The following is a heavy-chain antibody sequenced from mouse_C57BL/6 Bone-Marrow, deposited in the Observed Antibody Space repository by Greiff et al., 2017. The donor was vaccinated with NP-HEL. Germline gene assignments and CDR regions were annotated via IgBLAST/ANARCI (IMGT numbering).Heavy chain of an antibody. CDR1: GYTFTDYY. V-gene: IGHV1-26*01. Sequence: EVQLQQSGPELVKPGASVKISCKASGYTFTDYYMNWVKQSHGKSLEWIGDINPNNGGTSYNQKFKGKATLTVDKSSSTAYMELRSLTSEDSAVYYCARYRTVVALDYWGQGTTLTVSS. CDR2: INPNNGGT. J-gene: IGHJ2*01. D-gene: IGHD1-1*01. CDR3: ARYRTVVALDY.